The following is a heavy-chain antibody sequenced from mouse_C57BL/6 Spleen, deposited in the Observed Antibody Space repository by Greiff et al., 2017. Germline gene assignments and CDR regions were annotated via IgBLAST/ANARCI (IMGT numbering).Heavy chain of an antibody. J-gene: IGHJ2*01. D-gene: IGHD1-1*01. CDR3: ARDRAVVFDY. Sequence: EVKLMESEGGLVQPGSSMKLSCTASGFTFSDYYMAWVRQVPEKGLEWVANINYDGSSTYYLDSLKSRFIISRDNAKNILYLQMSSLKSEDTATYYCARDRAVVFDYWGQGTTLTVSS. V-gene: IGHV5-16*01. CDR2: INYDGSST. CDR1: GFTFSDYY.